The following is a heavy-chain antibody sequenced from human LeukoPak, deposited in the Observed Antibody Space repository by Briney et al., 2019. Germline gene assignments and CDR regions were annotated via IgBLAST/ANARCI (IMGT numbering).Heavy chain of an antibody. CDR3: AKGPYYDFWSGYSDRGYFDY. CDR1: GFTFSTYW. D-gene: IGHD3-3*01. V-gene: IGHV3-74*01. Sequence: PGGSLRLSCAASGFTFSTYWMHWVRQAPGKGLVWVSRINTDGSDTSYADSVKGRFTISRDNAKNTLYLQMNSLRVEDTAVYYCAKGPYYDFWSGYSDRGYFDYWGQGTLVTVSS. CDR2: INTDGSDT. J-gene: IGHJ4*02.